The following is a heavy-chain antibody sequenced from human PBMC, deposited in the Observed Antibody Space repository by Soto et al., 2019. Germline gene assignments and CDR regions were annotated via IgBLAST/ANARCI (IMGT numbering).Heavy chain of an antibody. Sequence: ASVTVSCKASGYTFTGYYMHWVRQAPGQGLEWMGWINPNSGGTNYAQKFQGRVTMTRDTSISTAYMELSRLRSDDTAVYYCARDRRELRYFGWCHEPHNWFDPWGQGTLVTVSS. CDR1: GYTFTGYY. CDR3: ARDRRELRYFGWCHEPHNWFDP. CDR2: INPNSGGT. V-gene: IGHV1-2*02. J-gene: IGHJ5*02. D-gene: IGHD3-9*01.